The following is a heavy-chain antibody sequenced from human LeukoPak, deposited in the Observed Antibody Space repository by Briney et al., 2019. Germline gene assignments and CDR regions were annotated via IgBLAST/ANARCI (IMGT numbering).Heavy chain of an antibody. CDR1: GFTFSNYW. Sequence: GGSLRLSCAASGFTFSNYWITWVRQAPGKGLEWVAVISYDGSDKYYADSVKGRFTISRDNSKNTLYLQMNSLRAEDTAVYYCARDGPWIQLWLPSRGYFDYWGQGTLVTVSS. CDR3: ARDGPWIQLWLPSRGYFDY. J-gene: IGHJ4*02. CDR2: ISYDGSDK. D-gene: IGHD5-18*01. V-gene: IGHV3-30-3*01.